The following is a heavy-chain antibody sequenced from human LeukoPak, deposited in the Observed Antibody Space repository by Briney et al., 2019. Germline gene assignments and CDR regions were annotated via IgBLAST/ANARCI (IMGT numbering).Heavy chain of an antibody. V-gene: IGHV3-53*01. CDR2: IYGDGST. CDR3: ARDSWGGGTQVDY. CDR1: GLIVSSNY. J-gene: IGHJ4*02. D-gene: IGHD3-16*01. Sequence: PGGSLRLSCAASGLIVSSNYMSWVRQAPGKGLEWVSIIYGDGSTYYADSMKGRFTISRDNSKNTLYLQMNSLRVEDTAVYYCARDSWGGGTQVDYWGQGTRVTVSS.